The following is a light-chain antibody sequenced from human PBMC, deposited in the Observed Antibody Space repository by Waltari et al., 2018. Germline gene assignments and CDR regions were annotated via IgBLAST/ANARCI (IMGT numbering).Light chain of an antibody. CDR2: RND. V-gene: IGLV1-47*01. Sequence: QSVLTQPPSASGTPGQSVTISCSESLSNIGANFVYWYQQVPGTAPKILIYRNDQRPSGVPDRFSASKSGSSASLAISGLRSEDEADYFCAAWDDSLGGHFVFGTGTKVIV. CDR3: AAWDDSLGGHFV. CDR1: LSNIGANF. J-gene: IGLJ1*01.